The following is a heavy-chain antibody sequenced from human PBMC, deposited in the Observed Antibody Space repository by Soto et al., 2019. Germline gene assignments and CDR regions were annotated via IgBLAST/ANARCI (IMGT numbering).Heavy chain of an antibody. Sequence: GASVKVSCKAAGYTFTSYAMHWVRQAPGQRLEWMGWINAGNGNTKYSQKFQGRVTITRDTSASTAYMELSSLRSEDTAVYYCARAEGPNGKFDYWGQRNVVTISA. CDR3: ARAEGPNGKFDY. J-gene: IGHJ4*02. CDR1: GYTFTSYA. D-gene: IGHD1-26*01. V-gene: IGHV1-3*01. CDR2: INAGNGNT.